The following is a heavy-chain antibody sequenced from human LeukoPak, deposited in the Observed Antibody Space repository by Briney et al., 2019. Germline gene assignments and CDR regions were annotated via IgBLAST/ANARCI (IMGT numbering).Heavy chain of an antibody. CDR3: ARHGSGSSWRKGGWFDP. V-gene: IGHV4-39*01. CDR1: GGSISSSSYY. CDR2: IYYSGST. D-gene: IGHD3-10*01. J-gene: IGHJ5*02. Sequence: SETLSLTCTVSGGSISSSSYYWGWIRQPPGTGLEWIGSIYYSGSTYYNPSLKSRVTISVDTSKNQFSLKLSSVTAADTAVYYCARHGSGSSWRKGGWFDPWGQGTLVTVSS.